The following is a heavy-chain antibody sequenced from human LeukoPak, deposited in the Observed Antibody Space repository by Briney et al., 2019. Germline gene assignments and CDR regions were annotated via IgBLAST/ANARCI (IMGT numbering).Heavy chain of an antibody. Sequence: SVKVSCKASGGTFSSYAISWVRQAPGQGLEWMGGIIPIFGTANYAQKFQGRVTITADESTSTAYMELNSLRSEDTAVYYCAMSVEMPPIPSFDYWGQGTLVTVSS. CDR2: IIPIFGTA. CDR3: AMSVEMPPIPSFDY. CDR1: GGTFSSYA. V-gene: IGHV1-69*13. D-gene: IGHD5-24*01. J-gene: IGHJ4*02.